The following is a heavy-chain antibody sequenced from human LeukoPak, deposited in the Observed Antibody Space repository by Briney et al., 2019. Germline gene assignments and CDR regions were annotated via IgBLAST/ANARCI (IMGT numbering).Heavy chain of an antibody. J-gene: IGHJ4*02. CDR3: ASSIYDYVWGSYRLPVDY. CDR2: IYYSGST. V-gene: IGHV4-39*01. Sequence: PSETLSLTCTVPGGSISSSSYYWGWIRQPPGKGLEWIGSIYYSGSTYYNPSLKSRVTISVDTSKNQFSLKLSSVTAADTAVYYCASSIYDYVWGSYRLPVDYWGQGTLVTVSS. D-gene: IGHD3-16*02. CDR1: GGSISSSSYY.